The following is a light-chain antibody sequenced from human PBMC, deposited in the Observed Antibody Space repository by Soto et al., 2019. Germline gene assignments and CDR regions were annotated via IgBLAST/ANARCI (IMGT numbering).Light chain of an antibody. Sequence: DIVMTQSPDSLAVSLGERVTINCKSSQNLLNRSNNKNYLTWYQQKPGKTPKLLIYWASIRASGVPDRFSGSGSGADCTLTLSSLQAEDVAVYYCQQYYSYPPTFGQGTKVDIK. CDR3: QQYYSYPPT. CDR2: WAS. J-gene: IGKJ1*01. V-gene: IGKV4-1*01. CDR1: QNLLNRSNNKNY.